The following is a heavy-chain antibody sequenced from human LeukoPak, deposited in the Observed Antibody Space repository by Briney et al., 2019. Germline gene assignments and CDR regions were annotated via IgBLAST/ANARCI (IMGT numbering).Heavy chain of an antibody. CDR1: GGSFSGYY. CDR3: ARESRRGYSYGEFDY. Sequence: PETLSLTCAVFGGSFSGYYWSWIRQPPGKGLEWIGEINHSGSTNYNPSLKSRVTISVDTSKNQFSLKLSSVTAADTAVYYCARESRRGYSYGEFDYWGQGTLVTVSS. D-gene: IGHD5-18*01. V-gene: IGHV4-34*01. J-gene: IGHJ4*02. CDR2: INHSGST.